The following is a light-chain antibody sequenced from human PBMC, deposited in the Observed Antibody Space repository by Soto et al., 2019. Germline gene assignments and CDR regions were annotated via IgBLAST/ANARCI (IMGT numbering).Light chain of an antibody. CDR3: QQYNNWPPIT. Sequence: EIVMTPSPATLSVSPGGRATLSCRASQSISDTLAWYQQKPGQAPRLLIYSASRGATGFPARFSGSGSGTEFTLTISSLQSEDFAVYFCQQYNNWPPITFGQGTRLEIK. V-gene: IGKV3-15*01. CDR1: QSISDT. J-gene: IGKJ5*01. CDR2: SAS.